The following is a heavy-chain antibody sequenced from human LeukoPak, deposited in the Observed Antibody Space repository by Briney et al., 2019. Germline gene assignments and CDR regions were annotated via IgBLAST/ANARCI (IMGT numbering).Heavy chain of an antibody. CDR3: AGGRGATTGYYYYYYYMDV. Sequence: DPSETLSLTSTVSGGSISSSSYYWGWIRQPPGKGLEWIGSIYYSGSTYYNPSLKSRVTISVDTSKNQFSLKLSSVTAADTAVYYCAGGRGATTGYYYYYYYMDVWGKGTTVTVSS. CDR2: IYYSGST. D-gene: IGHD1-26*01. J-gene: IGHJ6*03. CDR1: GGSISSSSYY. V-gene: IGHV4-39*01.